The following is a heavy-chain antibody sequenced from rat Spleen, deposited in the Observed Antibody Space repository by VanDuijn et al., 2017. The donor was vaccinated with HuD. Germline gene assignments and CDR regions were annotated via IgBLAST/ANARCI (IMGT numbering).Heavy chain of an antibody. CDR3: TRGYYFDY. J-gene: IGHJ2*01. CDR2: ISYDGSTA. CDR1: GFTFSDYY. Sequence: EVQLVESDGGLVQPGRSLKLSCAASGFTFSDYYMAWVRQAPTKGLKWVSSISYDGSTAYYRDSVKGRFTISRDNAKSTLYLQMDSLRSEDTATYYCTRGYYFDYWGQGVMVTVSS. V-gene: IGHV5-20*01.